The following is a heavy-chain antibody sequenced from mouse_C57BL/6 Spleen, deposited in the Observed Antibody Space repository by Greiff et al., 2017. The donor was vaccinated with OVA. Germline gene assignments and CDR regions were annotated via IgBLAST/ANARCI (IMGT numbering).Heavy chain of an antibody. CDR2: ISYDDNN. V-gene: IGHV3-6*01. CDR1: GYSITSCYI. D-gene: IGHD2-3*01. J-gene: IGHJ1*03. Sequence: ESGPGLVKPSQSLSLTCSVTGYSITSCYIWIWIRQFPGNNRELLGDISYDDNNNYNPPLKKRIPITRDTSKNQFFMKLNSVTTEDTATYYCARGIYDGYYLYWDFDVWGTGTTVTVSS. CDR3: ARGIYDGYYLYWDFDV.